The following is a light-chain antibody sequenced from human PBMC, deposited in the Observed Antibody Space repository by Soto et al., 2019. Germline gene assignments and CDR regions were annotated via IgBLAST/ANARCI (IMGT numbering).Light chain of an antibody. V-gene: IGKV3-20*01. CDR3: QQYGSSPWT. CDR2: GAS. Sequence: EIVLTQSPGTLSLSPGERATLSRRASQCVSSSYLAWYQQKPGQAPTLLIYGASSRATGIPDMFSGSGSGTDFTLTISRLEHEDLAVYYCQQYGSSPWTFGQGTKVEIK. J-gene: IGKJ1*01. CDR1: QCVSSSY.